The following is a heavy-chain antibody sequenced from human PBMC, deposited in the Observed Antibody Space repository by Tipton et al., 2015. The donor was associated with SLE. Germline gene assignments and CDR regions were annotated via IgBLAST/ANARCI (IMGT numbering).Heavy chain of an antibody. V-gene: IGHV3-15*01. CDR2: FKSKTDGGTI. CDR1: GFTFSEAW. D-gene: IGHD4-11*01. J-gene: IGHJ6*02. Sequence: SLRLSCTASGFTFSEAWMSWARQAPGKGLEWVGRFKSKTDGGTIDYAAPVKGRFTISRDDSRNTLYLQMNSLKTEDTGVYYCTTEMTTVTAVYYYGMDVWGQGTTVTVSS. CDR3: TTEMTTVTAVYYYGMDV.